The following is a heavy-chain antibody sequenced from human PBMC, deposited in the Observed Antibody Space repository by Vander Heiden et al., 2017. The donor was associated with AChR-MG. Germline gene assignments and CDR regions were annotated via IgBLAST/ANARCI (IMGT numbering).Heavy chain of an antibody. Sequence: QVQLVQSGAEVKKPGSSVKVSCKASGGTFGSYAIGWVRQAPGEGLEWMGGIIPICGTANYAQKFQGRVTITADKSTSTAYMELSSLRSEDTAVYYCAVAARLKGTNWFDPWGQGTLVTVSS. V-gene: IGHV1-69*06. CDR1: GGTFGSYA. CDR3: AVAARLKGTNWFDP. J-gene: IGHJ5*02. D-gene: IGHD6-6*01. CDR2: IIPICGTA.